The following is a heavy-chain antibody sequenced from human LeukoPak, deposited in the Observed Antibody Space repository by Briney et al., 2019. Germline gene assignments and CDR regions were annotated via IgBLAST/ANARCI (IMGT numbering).Heavy chain of an antibody. CDR2: IKQDGSDK. Sequence: PGGSLRLSCAASGFTFTSYWMTWVRQAPGKGLEWVANIKQDGSDKYYVDSVKGRFTISRDNAKNSLYLQMNSLRAEDTAVYYCARDEYDTSGYFPTYFHYWGQGTLVTVSS. D-gene: IGHD3-22*01. CDR1: GFTFTSYW. J-gene: IGHJ4*02. CDR3: ARDEYDTSGYFPTYFHY. V-gene: IGHV3-7*05.